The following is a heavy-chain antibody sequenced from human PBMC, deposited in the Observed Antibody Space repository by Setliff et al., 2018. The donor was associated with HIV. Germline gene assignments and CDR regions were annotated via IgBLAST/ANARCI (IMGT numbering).Heavy chain of an antibody. Sequence: SETLSLTCTVSGVSVSSGGYYWSWIRQHPGKGLEWIGDVHHTGTTYLNPSLKSRITISVDTSNQFSLKLSSVTAADAAVYYCARSPSYRSSWEYYFDYWGQGILVTVSS. CDR3: ARSPSYRSSWEYYFDY. J-gene: IGHJ4*02. CDR2: VHHTGTT. D-gene: IGHD6-13*01. CDR1: GVSVSSGGYY. V-gene: IGHV4-31*03.